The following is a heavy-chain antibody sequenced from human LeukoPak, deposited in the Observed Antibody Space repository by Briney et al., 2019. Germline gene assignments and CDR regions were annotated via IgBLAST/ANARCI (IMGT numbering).Heavy chain of an antibody. CDR2: ISGSRDST. CDR1: GFTFSSYA. Sequence: GGSLRLSCAASGFTFSSYAMSWVRQAPGKGLEWVSAISGSRDSTDYADSVKGRFTISRDNSKNTLYLQMNSLRAEDTAVYYCAKGGNCSSTSCLQKTLYYFDYWGQGTLVTVSS. J-gene: IGHJ4*02. CDR3: AKGGNCSSTSCLQKTLYYFDY. V-gene: IGHV3-23*01. D-gene: IGHD2-2*01.